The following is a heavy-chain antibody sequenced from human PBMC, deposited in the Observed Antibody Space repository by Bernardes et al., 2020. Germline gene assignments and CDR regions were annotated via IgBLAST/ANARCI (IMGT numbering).Heavy chain of an antibody. CDR1: GGSFSGYY. CDR3: ARAFRNFCSGYSPFGY. V-gene: IGHV4-34*01. J-gene: IGHJ4*02. CDR2: INHSGST. Sequence: SETLSLTCAVYGGSFSGYYWSWIRQPPGKGLEWIGEINHSGSTNYNPSLKSRVTISVDTSKNQFSLKLSSVTAADTAVYYCARAFRNFCSGYSPFGYWGQGTLVTVSS. D-gene: IGHD3-3*01.